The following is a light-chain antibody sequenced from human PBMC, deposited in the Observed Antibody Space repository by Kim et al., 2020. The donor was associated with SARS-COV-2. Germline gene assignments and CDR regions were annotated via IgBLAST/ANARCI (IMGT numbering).Light chain of an antibody. CDR3: SSYATGSIWV. Sequence: GPSITISCTGTSSDVGGYDFVSWYQQHPGKVPKLIIYDVTKRPSGVSDRFSGSKSGNTASLTISGLQAEDETDYYCSSYATGSIWVFGGGTQLTVL. J-gene: IGLJ3*02. CDR1: SSDVGGYDF. V-gene: IGLV2-14*03. CDR2: DVT.